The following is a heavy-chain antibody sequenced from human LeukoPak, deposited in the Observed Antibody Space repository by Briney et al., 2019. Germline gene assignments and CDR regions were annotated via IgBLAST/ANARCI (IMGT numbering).Heavy chain of an antibody. CDR3: AGDLHGTYDYLDY. Sequence: SETLSLTCTVSGGSITNNYWSWIRQPPGRGLEWIGYIYYSGSTNYNPSLKSRVTISIDMSENQFSLKMSSVTAADTAVYYCAGDLHGTYDYLDYWGQGTLVTVSS. V-gene: IGHV4-59*01. D-gene: IGHD3-22*01. J-gene: IGHJ4*02. CDR2: IYYSGST. CDR1: GGSITNNY.